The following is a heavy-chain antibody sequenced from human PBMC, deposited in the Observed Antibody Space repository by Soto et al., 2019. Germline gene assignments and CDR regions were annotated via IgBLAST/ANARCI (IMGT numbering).Heavy chain of an antibody. CDR2: IHYSGST. V-gene: IGHV4-59*12. CDR3: ARERPDGARLAP. J-gene: IGHJ5*02. D-gene: IGHD6-6*01. CDR1: GGSISSYY. Sequence: SETLSLTCTVSGGSISSYYWSWIRQPPGKGLEWIGYIHYSGSTNYNPSLKSRVTISVDTSKNQFSLKLSSVTAADTAVYYCARERPDGARLAPWGQGTLVTVSS.